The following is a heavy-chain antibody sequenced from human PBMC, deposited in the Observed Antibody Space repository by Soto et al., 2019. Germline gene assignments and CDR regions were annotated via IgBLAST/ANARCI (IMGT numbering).Heavy chain of an antibody. J-gene: IGHJ4*02. CDR1: GGSISSSSYY. Sequence: SETLSLTCTVSGGSISSSSYYWGWIRQPPGKGLEWVGSIYYSGSTYYNPSLKSRVTISVDTSKNQFSLKLSSVTAADTAVYYCARGYCSGGSCYRYWGQGSQVTVSS. D-gene: IGHD2-15*01. V-gene: IGHV4-39*01. CDR3: ARGYCSGGSCYRY. CDR2: IYYSGST.